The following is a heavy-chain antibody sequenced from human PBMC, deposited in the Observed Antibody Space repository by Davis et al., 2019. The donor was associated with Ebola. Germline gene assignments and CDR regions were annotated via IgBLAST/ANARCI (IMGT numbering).Heavy chain of an antibody. J-gene: IGHJ4*02. V-gene: IGHV3-7*03. CDR3: ARDSGPSY. D-gene: IGHD3-16*01. CDR2: IKNDGFQK. Sequence: GESLKISCAASEHSIADEFISWIRLRPGKGLEWVADIKNDGFQKHYVDSVKGRFVISRDNAKNSLYLQMNGLRVEDTAVYYCARDSGPSYWGQGTLVTVSS. CDR1: EHSIADEF.